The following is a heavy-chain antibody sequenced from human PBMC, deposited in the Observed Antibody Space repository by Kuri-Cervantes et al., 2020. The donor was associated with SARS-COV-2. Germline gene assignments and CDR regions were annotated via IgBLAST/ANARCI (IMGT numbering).Heavy chain of an antibody. CDR3: ARGGVGATRDAFDI. CDR2: ISSSSSYI. V-gene: IGHV3-21*01. D-gene: IGHD1-26*01. CDR1: GFTFSSYS. J-gene: IGHJ3*02. Sequence: GESLKISCAASGFTFSSYSMNWVRQAPGKGLEWVSSISSSSSYIYYADSVKGRFTISRDNAKNSLYLQMNSLRAEDTAVYYRARGGVGATRDAFDIWGQGTMVTVSS.